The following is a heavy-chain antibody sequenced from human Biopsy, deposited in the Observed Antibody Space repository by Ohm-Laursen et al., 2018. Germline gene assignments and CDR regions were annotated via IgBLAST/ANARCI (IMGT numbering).Heavy chain of an antibody. J-gene: IGHJ4*01. D-gene: IGHD1-7*01. V-gene: IGHV3-21*04. CDR2: ISRDSSHI. Sequence: SLRLSCPASGFTFNGDNANWVRQAPGKGLEWVSYISRDSSHIYYADSVKGRFTISRDNSKNTVSLQMDSLRAEDTALYYCARDYTWNYVGIGYWGHGTLVTVSS. CDR1: GFTFNGDN. CDR3: ARDYTWNYVGIGY.